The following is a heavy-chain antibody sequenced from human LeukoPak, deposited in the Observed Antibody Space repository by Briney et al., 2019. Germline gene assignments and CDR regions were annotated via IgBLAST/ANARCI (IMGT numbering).Heavy chain of an antibody. V-gene: IGHV1-69*05. CDR1: GGTFDTYT. D-gene: IGHD1-26*01. Sequence: ASVNVSCKASGGTFDTYTFTWVRQAAGQGLEWLGKSIPLLASPDYAPKFQGRVTITSDESSSTVYMELRSLTFDDTAVYYCTREVGTGSLDDWGQGTLVIVSS. CDR2: SIPLLASP. CDR3: TREVGTGSLDD. J-gene: IGHJ4*02.